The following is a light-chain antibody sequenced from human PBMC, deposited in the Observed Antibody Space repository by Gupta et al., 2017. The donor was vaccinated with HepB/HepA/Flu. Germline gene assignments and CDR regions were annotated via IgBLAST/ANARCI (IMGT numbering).Light chain of an antibody. CDR3: SSFTSTLTLVV. V-gene: IGLV2-14*03. CDR2: DVA. Sequence: QSALTQPASVSGSPGQSITICCTGTSRDIGAYDSVSWYQQYPGKAPKLLIYDVAARPSGISTRFSGSKSGNTASLTISGLQTEDEAAYFCSSFTSTLTLVVFGGGTKLTVL. J-gene: IGLJ2*01. CDR1: SRDIGAYDS.